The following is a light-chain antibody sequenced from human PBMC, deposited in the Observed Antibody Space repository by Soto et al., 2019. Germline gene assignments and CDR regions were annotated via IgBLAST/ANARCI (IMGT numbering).Light chain of an antibody. CDR2: DVT. CDR1: SSDVGAYNY. J-gene: IGLJ3*02. Sequence: QSVLTQPASVSGSPGQSITISCTGTSSDVGAYNYVSWYQQHPGKAPRLLIYDVTSRPSGVSDRFSGFKSGNTAFLTISGLQTEDEAFYYCSSYTSIITLVFGGGTKLTVL. V-gene: IGLV2-14*03. CDR3: SSYTSIITLV.